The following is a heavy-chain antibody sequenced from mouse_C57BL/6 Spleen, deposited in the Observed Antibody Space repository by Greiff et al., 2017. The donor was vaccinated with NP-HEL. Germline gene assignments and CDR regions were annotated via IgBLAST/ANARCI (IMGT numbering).Heavy chain of an antibody. J-gene: IGHJ1*03. Sequence: QVQLKQPGAELVMPGASVKLSCKASGYTFTSYWMHWVKQRPGQGLEWIGEIDPSDSYTNYNQKFKGKSTLTGDKSSSTAYMQRSSLTSEDSAVYYYARRNGYYEYFDVWGTGTTVTVSS. CDR2: IDPSDSYT. D-gene: IGHD2-3*01. V-gene: IGHV1-69*01. CDR3: ARRNGYYEYFDV. CDR1: GYTFTSYW.